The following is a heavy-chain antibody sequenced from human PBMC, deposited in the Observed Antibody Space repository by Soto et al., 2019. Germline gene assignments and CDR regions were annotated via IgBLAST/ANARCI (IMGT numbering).Heavy chain of an antibody. CDR3: ARQLAYCGGDCYTEPIDY. J-gene: IGHJ4*02. Sequence: QAQLVQSGAEVKKPGASVKVSCKASGYTFTNYYVHWVRQAPGQGLEWMGWINPNSGGTKYAQKFQGRVTMTRDTSINTAYMDLSRLRSDDTAVYSCARQLAYCGGDCYTEPIDYWGQGTLVTVSS. V-gene: IGHV1-2*02. CDR2: INPNSGGT. CDR1: GYTFTNYY. D-gene: IGHD2-21*02.